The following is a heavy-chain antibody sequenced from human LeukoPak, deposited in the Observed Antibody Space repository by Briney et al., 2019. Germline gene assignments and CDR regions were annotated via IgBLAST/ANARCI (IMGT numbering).Heavy chain of an antibody. D-gene: IGHD4/OR15-4a*01. CDR3: ARPSMVADSYYYYMDV. V-gene: IGHV1-18*04. Sequence: ASVRVSCKASGYTFTSYGISWVRQAPGQGLEWMGWISAYNGDTNSAQKLQGRVTMTTDTSTNTAYMELRSLRSDDTAVYYCARPSMVADSYYYYMDVWGKETTVTVSS. CDR2: ISAYNGDT. CDR1: GYTFTSYG. J-gene: IGHJ6*03.